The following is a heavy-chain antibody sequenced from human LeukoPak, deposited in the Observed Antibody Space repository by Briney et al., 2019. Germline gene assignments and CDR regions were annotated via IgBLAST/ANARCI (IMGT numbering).Heavy chain of an antibody. CDR2: INSDGINT. CDR1: GFTFSNYW. D-gene: IGHD1-26*01. CDR3: AREEALGSGSFDY. V-gene: IGHV3-74*01. Sequence: PGGSLRLSCAASGFTFSNYWMHWVRQAPGKGLVWVSRINSDGINTTYADSVKGRFTISRDNAKNTLNLQMNSLRAEDTAVYYCAREEALGSGSFDYWGQGTLVTVSS. J-gene: IGHJ4*02.